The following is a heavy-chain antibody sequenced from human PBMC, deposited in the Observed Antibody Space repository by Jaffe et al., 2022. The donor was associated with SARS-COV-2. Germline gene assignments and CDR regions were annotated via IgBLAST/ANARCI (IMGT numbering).Heavy chain of an antibody. CDR3: ARENPWRHYFDY. J-gene: IGHJ4*02. V-gene: IGHV3-30-3*01. CDR1: GFTFSSYA. Sequence: QVQLVESGGGVVQPGRSLRLSCAASGFTFSSYAMHWVRQAPGKGLEWVAVISYDGSNKYYADSVKGRFTISRDNSKNTLYLQMNSLRAEDTAVYYCARENPWRHYFDYWGQGTLVTVSS. D-gene: IGHD3-3*01. CDR2: ISYDGSNK.